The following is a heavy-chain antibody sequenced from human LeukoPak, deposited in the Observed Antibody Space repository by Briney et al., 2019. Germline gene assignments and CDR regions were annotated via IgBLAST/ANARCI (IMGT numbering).Heavy chain of an antibody. CDR2: IKHDGSEK. V-gene: IGHV3-7*01. Sequence: PGGSLRLSCAASGFTYGNYWMTWVRQTPGKGLEWVANIKHDGSEKYYVDSVKGRFTISRDNAKNSLYLQMNSLRAEDTAVYYCARDYFDSSGFYYVYFDFWGRGTLVTVSS. J-gene: IGHJ4*02. D-gene: IGHD3-22*01. CDR3: ARDYFDSSGFYYVYFDF. CDR1: GFTYGNYW.